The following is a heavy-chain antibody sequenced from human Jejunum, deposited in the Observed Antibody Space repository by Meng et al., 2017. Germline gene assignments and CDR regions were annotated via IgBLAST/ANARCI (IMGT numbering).Heavy chain of an antibody. V-gene: IGHV4-59*11. Sequence: GSLRLSCTVSGGSLSGHYWSWIRQPPGKGLEWIGHIYYSGNIKYNPSLKSRVTISLDTSANHFSLQLNSVTAADTAVYYCAIAGSSGWYWYFGLWGRGTLVTVSS. CDR1: GGSLSGHY. D-gene: IGHD6-19*01. CDR3: AIAGSSGWYWYFGL. J-gene: IGHJ2*01. CDR2: IYYSGNI.